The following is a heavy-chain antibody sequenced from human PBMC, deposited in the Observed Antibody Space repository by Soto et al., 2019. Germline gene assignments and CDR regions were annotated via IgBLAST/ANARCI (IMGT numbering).Heavy chain of an antibody. CDR3: ATEFSGYSSSPEYFQH. CDR1: GYTLTELS. V-gene: IGHV1-24*01. Sequence: ASVKVSCKVSGYTLTELSMHWVRQAPGKGLEWMGGFDPEDGETICAQKFQGRVTMTEDTSTDTAYMELSSLRSEDTAVYYCATEFSGYSSSPEYFQHWGQGTLVTVSS. D-gene: IGHD6-13*01. J-gene: IGHJ1*01. CDR2: FDPEDGET.